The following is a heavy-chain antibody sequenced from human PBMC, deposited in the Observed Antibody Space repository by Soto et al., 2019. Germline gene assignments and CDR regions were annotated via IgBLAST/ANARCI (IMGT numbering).Heavy chain of an antibody. CDR1: GYSISSGYY. CDR3: ARGPMIVGVSQAPGPFQH. V-gene: IGHV4-38-2*01. D-gene: IGHD3-22*01. CDR2: IYHSGST. Sequence: SETLSLTCAVSGYSISSGYYWGWIRQPPGKGLEWIGSIYHSGSTYYNPSLKSRVTISVDTSKNQFSLKLSSVTAADTAVYYCARGPMIVGVSQAPGPFQHWGQGTLVTVSS. J-gene: IGHJ1*01.